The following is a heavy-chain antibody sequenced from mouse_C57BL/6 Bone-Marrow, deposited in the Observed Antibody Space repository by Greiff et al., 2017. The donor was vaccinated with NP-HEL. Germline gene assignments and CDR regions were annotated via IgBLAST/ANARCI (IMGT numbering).Heavy chain of an antibody. D-gene: IGHD2-1*01. CDR3: ARGNYGNYFDY. J-gene: IGHJ2*01. V-gene: IGHV1-82*01. CDR2: LYPGDGDT. Sequence: VQLQQSGPELVKPGASVKISCKASGYAFSSSWMNWVKQRPGKGLGWIGRLYPGDGDTNYNGKFKGKATLTADKSSSTAYMQLSSLTSEDSAVYFCARGNYGNYFDYWGQGTTLTVSS. CDR1: GYAFSSSW.